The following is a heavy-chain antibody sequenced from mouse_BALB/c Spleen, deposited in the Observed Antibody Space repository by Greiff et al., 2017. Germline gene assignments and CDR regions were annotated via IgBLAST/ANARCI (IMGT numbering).Heavy chain of an antibody. Sequence: LQQPGSELVRPGASLKLSCKVSGYTFTCYWMHWVKQKPGQGLEWIGDIYPSSGSTNYYEKFKSKATLTVDTSSSAAYMQLRSLTSEDSAVYYCTRNWAWMDYRGQGTSVTVSS. CDR2: IYPSSGST. D-gene: IGHD4-1*01. J-gene: IGHJ4*01. V-gene: IGHV1S22*01. CDR1: GYTFTCYW. CDR3: TRNWAWMDY.